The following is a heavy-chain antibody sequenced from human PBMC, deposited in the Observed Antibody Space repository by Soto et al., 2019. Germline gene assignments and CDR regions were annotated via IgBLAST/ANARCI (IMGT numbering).Heavy chain of an antibody. V-gene: IGHV3-30*09. CDR2: ISYDGSNK. J-gene: IGHJ4*02. Sequence: QPGGSLRLSCAASGFTFSSYAMHWVRQAPGKGLEWVAVISYDGSNKYYADSVKGRFAISRDNSKNTLYLQMNSLRAEDTAVYYCARGGGSTAMVGPLDYWGQGTLVTVSS. CDR3: ARGGGSTAMVGPLDY. CDR1: GFTFSSYA. D-gene: IGHD5-18*01.